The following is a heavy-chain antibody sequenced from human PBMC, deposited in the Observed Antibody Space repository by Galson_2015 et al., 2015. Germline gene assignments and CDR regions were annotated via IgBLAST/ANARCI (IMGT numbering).Heavy chain of an antibody. CDR1: GFTVSSYE. D-gene: IGHD3-3*01. Sequence: SLSLSCAASGFTVSSYEMSWVRQAPGEGLAWVSYISRSGSTIYYADSVKGRFTISRDNAKNSLYLQMDSLRAEDAAVYYWSMRYDVWRGDHFDSWGQGTLVTVSS. V-gene: IGHV3-48*03. CDR3: SMRYDVWRGDHFDS. CDR2: ISRSGSTI. J-gene: IGHJ4*02.